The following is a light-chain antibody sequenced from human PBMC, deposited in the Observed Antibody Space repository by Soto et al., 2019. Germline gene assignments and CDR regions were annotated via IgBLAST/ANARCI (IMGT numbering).Light chain of an antibody. V-gene: IGKV3-15*01. CDR1: QSVSSN. CDR3: QQYNNWPPLT. CDR2: GAS. Sequence: EIVMTQSPATLSVSPGERATLSCRASQSVSSNLAWYQQKPGQAPRLLIYGASTRATGIPARFSGSGSGTEFTLTISSLQSEDFAFDYCQQYNNWPPLTFCQGTKVEIK. J-gene: IGKJ1*01.